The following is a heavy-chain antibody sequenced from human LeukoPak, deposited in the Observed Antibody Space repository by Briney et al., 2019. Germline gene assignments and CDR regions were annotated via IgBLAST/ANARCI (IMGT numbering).Heavy chain of an antibody. J-gene: IGHJ6*03. CDR2: MNPNRGNT. CDR1: GGTFSSYA. CDR3: ARESWDYCSSTSCYAVWYYYYYMDV. D-gene: IGHD2-2*01. V-gene: IGHV1-8*02. Sequence: GASVKVSCRASGGTFSSYAISGVRQATGQGLEWMGWMNPNRGNTGYAQKFQGRVTMTRNTSISTAYMELSSLRSEDTAVYYCARESWDYCSSTSCYAVWYYYYYMDVWGKGTTVTISS.